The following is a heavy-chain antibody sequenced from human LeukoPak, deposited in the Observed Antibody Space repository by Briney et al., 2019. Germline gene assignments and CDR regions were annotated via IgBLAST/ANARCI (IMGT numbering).Heavy chain of an antibody. V-gene: IGHV6-1*01. D-gene: IGHD3-16*01. J-gene: IGHJ4*02. Sequence: SQTLSLTCAISGDSVSNNDGAWNWIRQSPSRGLEWLGRTYYRSKWYNSYAVSVKGRITINPDTSKNQFSLHLNSVTPDDTAVYYCARINGGYVDSWGQGTMVTVSS. CDR1: GDSVSNNDGA. CDR3: ARINGGYVDS. CDR2: TYYRSKWYN.